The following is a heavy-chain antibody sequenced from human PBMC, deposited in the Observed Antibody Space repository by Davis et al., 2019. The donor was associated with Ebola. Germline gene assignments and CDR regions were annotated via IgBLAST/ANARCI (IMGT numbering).Heavy chain of an antibody. CDR2: ISNDSDYI. V-gene: IGHV3-21*01. CDR1: GFTFSTYS. CDR3: AKRSVDY. Sequence: GGSLRLSCAASGFTFSTYSMSWVRQAPGKGLEWVSSISNDSDYIYYADSVKGRFTISRDNSKNTLYLQMNSLRAEDTAVYYCAKRSVDYWGQGTLVTVSS. J-gene: IGHJ4*02.